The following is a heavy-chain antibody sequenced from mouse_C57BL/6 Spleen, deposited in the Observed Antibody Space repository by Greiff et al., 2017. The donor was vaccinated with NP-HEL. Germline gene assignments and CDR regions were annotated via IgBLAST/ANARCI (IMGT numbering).Heavy chain of an antibody. Sequence: VQLQQPGAELVKPGASVKMSCKASGYTFTSSWITWVKQRPGQGLEWIGDIYPGSGSTNYNEKFKSKATLTVDTSSSTGYMQLSRLTSEDSAVYFCARGDYYPEAMDLWGQGTSVTVSS. V-gene: IGHV1-55*01. CDR2: IYPGSGST. CDR3: ARGDYYPEAMDL. J-gene: IGHJ4*01. D-gene: IGHD1-1*01. CDR1: GYTFTSSW.